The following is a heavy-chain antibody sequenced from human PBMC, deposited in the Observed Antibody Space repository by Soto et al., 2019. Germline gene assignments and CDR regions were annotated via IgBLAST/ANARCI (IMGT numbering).Heavy chain of an antibody. CDR1: GFTFSSYA. J-gene: IGHJ4*02. Sequence: QVQVVESGGGVVQPGRSLRLSCAASGFTFSSYAMHWVRQAPGKGLEWVAVISYDGSNKYYADSVKGRFTISRDNSKNTLYLQMNSLRAEDTAVYYCARGVAGDYFDYWGQGTLVTVSS. D-gene: IGHD6-19*01. CDR2: ISYDGSNK. V-gene: IGHV3-30-3*01. CDR3: ARGVAGDYFDY.